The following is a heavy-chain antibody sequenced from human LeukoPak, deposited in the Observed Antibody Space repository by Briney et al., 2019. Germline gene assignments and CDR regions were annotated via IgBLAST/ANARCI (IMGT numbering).Heavy chain of an antibody. Sequence: PGGSLRLSCAASGFTFTDSYMTWVRQAPGKGLEWISYISSHGSTIYYADSVKGRFTISRDSANNSLYLQMNSLTAADTALYFCARVNMIRGVIDYWRQGTLVTVSS. CDR1: GFTFTDSY. CDR3: ARVNMIRGVIDY. J-gene: IGHJ4*02. CDR2: ISSHGSTI. D-gene: IGHD3-10*01. V-gene: IGHV3-11*04.